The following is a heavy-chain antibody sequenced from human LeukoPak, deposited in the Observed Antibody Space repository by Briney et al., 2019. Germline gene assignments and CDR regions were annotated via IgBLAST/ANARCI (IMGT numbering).Heavy chain of an antibody. Sequence: GGCLIILCGASGFTLSGYNMSWIRQAPGEGVEGVSYICSSGSTIYYADSVKGRFTISRDNAKNSLYLQMNSLRAEDTAVYYCARDRDVRHYYFDYWGQGTLVTVSS. J-gene: IGHJ4*02. V-gene: IGHV3-11*04. CDR2: ICSSGSTI. CDR3: ARDRDVRHYYFDY. D-gene: IGHD3-16*01. CDR1: GFTLSGYN.